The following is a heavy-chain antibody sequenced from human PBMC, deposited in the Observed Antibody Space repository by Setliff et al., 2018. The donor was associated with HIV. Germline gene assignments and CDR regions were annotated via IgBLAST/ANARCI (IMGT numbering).Heavy chain of an antibody. Sequence: SETLSLTCDVSDDSFSNYDWTWIRQPPGKALQWIGYISSSGTTNYNPSLRSRATISIETSNTRFFLWLRSVTAADTATYFCARLGRAIDDGGSSLRLDFWGQGMLVTVSS. D-gene: IGHD2-15*01. V-gene: IGHV4-4*09. CDR2: ISSSGTT. CDR1: DDSFSNYD. J-gene: IGHJ4*02. CDR3: ARLGRAIDDGGSSLRLDF.